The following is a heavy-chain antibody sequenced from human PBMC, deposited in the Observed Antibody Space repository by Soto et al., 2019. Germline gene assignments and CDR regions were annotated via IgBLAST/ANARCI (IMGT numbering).Heavy chain of an antibody. Sequence: PSETLSLTCTVSGDSTSSSSSYWAWIRQPPGKGLEWIGTVYYSGSTSYNPSLKSRVTISVDTSRNQFSLKLSSVTAADTAVYYCARGYSSSSPGYFDYWGQGTLVTVSS. V-gene: IGHV4-39*07. D-gene: IGHD6-6*01. CDR2: VYYSGST. CDR1: GDSTSSSSSY. CDR3: ARGYSSSSPGYFDY. J-gene: IGHJ4*02.